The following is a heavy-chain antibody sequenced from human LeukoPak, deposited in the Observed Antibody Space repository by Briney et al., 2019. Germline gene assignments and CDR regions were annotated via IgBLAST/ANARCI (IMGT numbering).Heavy chain of an antibody. CDR2: VYSSGST. CDR1: GGSISGYY. Sequence: SETLSLTCTVSGGSISGYYWSWIRQPPGQGLEWIGYVYSSGSTDYNPSLKSRVTISVDTSKKQFSLRLRSVTAADTAMYYCARQAVPPHFFGVVRPPDSDVWGKGTTVTVSS. CDR3: ARQAVPPHFFGVVRPPDSDV. V-gene: IGHV4-59*08. D-gene: IGHD3-3*01. J-gene: IGHJ6*04.